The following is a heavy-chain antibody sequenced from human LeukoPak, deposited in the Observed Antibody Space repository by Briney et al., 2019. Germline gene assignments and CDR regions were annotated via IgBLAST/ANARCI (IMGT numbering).Heavy chain of an antibody. Sequence: GGSLRLSCAASGFIFSDHYMDWVRQAPGRGLEWVARIRNKVRGYTTEYAASVQGRFTISRDDSSNSLYLQMSSLKTEGTAVYFCARGAVAGTNWYFDYWGQGTLVAVSS. CDR1: GFIFSDHY. V-gene: IGHV3-72*01. J-gene: IGHJ4*02. CDR3: ARGAVAGTNWYFDY. D-gene: IGHD6-19*01. CDR2: IRNKVRGYTT.